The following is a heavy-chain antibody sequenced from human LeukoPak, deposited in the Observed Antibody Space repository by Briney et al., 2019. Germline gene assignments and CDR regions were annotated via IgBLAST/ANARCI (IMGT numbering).Heavy chain of an antibody. Sequence: SSETLSLTCAVYGGSFSGYYWSWIRQPPGKGLEWIGEINHSGSTNYNPSLKSRVTISVDTSKNQFSLKLSSVTAADTAVYYCARDSKANIVGATFDFDYWGQGTLVTVSS. CDR2: INHSGST. D-gene: IGHD1-26*01. CDR3: ARDSKANIVGATFDFDY. J-gene: IGHJ4*02. V-gene: IGHV4-34*01. CDR1: GGSFSGYY.